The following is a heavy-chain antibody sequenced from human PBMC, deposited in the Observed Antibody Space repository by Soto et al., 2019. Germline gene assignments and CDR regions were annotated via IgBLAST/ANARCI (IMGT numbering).Heavy chain of an antibody. V-gene: IGHV1-8*01. CDR3: AREKTSYGRDV. CDR2: MNPNSGNT. CDR1: GYTFTSYD. J-gene: IGHJ6*02. Sequence: QVQLVQSGAEVKKPGASVKVSCKASGYTFTSYDINWVRQATGQGLEWMGWMNPNSGNTGYAQKFQGRVTMTRNNSLSTAYRELSSLRSEEPAVYLCAREKTSYGRDVGGQGTTVTVSS.